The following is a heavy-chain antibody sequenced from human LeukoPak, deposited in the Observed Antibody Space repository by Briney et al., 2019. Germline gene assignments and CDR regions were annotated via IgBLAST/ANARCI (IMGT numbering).Heavy chain of an antibody. CDR2: INPSGGST. CDR3: ASSSSYYFGFDP. D-gene: IGHD2/OR15-2a*01. CDR1: GYTFTSYY. J-gene: IGHJ5*02. V-gene: IGHV1-46*01. Sequence: ASVKVSCKASGYTFTSYYMHWVRQAPGQGLEWMGIINPSGGSTSYAQKFQGRVTMTRDMSMSTVYMGLSSLRSEDTAVYYCASSSSYYFGFDPWGQGTLVTVSS.